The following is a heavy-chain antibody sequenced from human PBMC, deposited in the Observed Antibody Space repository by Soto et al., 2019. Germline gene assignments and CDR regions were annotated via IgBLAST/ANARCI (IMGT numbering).Heavy chain of an antibody. CDR2: ISAHTGNT. CDR1: DYRLTGDG. J-gene: IGHJ6*02. CDR3: ARDLDNILTVYYYYYAMDV. Sequence: ASVKGACKGSDYRLTGDGGSWVRQAKGQGLEWMGWISAHTGNTNYAQKFQGRVTMTTDTSTSTAYMELGSLRSDDTAVYYCARDLDNILTVYYYYYAMDVWGQGTTVTVSS. D-gene: IGHD3-9*01. V-gene: IGHV1-18*01.